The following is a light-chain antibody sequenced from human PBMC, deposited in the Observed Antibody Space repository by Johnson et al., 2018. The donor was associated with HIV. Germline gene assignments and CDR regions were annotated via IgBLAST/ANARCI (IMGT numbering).Light chain of an antibody. CDR1: SSNIGNNY. V-gene: IGLV1-51*02. CDR3: GTWDSSLSVGV. J-gene: IGLJ1*01. Sequence: QPVLTQPPSVSAAPGQKVTISCSGSSSNIGNNYVSWYQQLPGTAPKLLIYENNKRPSGIPDRFSGSKSGTSATLGITGLQTGDEADYYCGTWDSSLSVGVFGTRTKCPGL. CDR2: ENN.